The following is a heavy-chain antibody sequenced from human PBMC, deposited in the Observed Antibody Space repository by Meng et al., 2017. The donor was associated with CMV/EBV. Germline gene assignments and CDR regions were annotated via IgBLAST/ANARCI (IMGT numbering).Heavy chain of an antibody. CDR3: ARDRRPTRGIAAAGTHFFDY. CDR2: ISSSGSTI. CDR1: GFTFSDYY. Sequence: GESLKISCAASGFTFSDYYMSWIRQAPGKGLEWVSYISSSGSTIYYADSVKGRFTISRDNAKNSLYLQMNSLRAEDTAVYYCARDRRPTRGIAAAGTHFFDYWGQGTLVTVSS. V-gene: IGHV3-11*01. J-gene: IGHJ4*02. D-gene: IGHD6-13*01.